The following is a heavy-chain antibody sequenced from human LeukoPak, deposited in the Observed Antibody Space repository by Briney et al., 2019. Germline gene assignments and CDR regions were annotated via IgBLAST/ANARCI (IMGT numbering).Heavy chain of an antibody. CDR3: AIVVCSSTSCYSFDY. CDR2: MNPNSGNT. V-gene: IGHV1-8*01. Sequence: ASVKVSCKASGYTFTSYDTNWVRQATGQGLEWMGWMNPNSGNTGYAQKFQGRVTMTRNTSISTAYMELSSLRSEDTAVYYCAIVVCSSTSCYSFDYWGQGTLVTVSS. CDR1: GYTFTSYD. D-gene: IGHD2-2*01. J-gene: IGHJ4*02.